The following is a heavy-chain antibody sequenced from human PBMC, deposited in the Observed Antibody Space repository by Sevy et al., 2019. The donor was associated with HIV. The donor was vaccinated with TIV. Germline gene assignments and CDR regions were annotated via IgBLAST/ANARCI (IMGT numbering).Heavy chain of an antibody. V-gene: IGHV3-33*01. CDR1: GFTFSSYG. Sequence: GESLKISCAASGFTFSSYGMHWVRQAPGKGLEWVAVIWYDGSNKYYADSVKGRFTISRDNSKNTLYLEMNSLRAEDTAGYYCAGDSCSGGSCYLEVGRNYYYGMDVWGQGTTVTVSS. D-gene: IGHD2-15*01. CDR2: IWYDGSNK. CDR3: AGDSCSGGSCYLEVGRNYYYGMDV. J-gene: IGHJ6*02.